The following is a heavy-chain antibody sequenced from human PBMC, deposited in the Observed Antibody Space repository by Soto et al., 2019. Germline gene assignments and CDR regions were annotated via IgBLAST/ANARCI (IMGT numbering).Heavy chain of an antibody. D-gene: IGHD6-13*01. CDR2: MSSSGVTV. CDR1: VFTFIDYY. V-gene: IGHV3-11*01. Sequence: GWSLRLSCAGSVFTFIDYYMSWIRRAPGQGLEWVSYMSSSGVTVFYADSVKGRFTISRDNAKNSLYLQMYSLRAEDSAVYYCARNTISAAGADYYGLDAWGQGTTVTVSS. J-gene: IGHJ6*02. CDR3: ARNTISAAGADYYGLDA.